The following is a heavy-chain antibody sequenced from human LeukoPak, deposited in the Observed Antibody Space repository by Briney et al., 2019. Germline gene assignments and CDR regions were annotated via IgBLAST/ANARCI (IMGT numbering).Heavy chain of an antibody. Sequence: GGSLRLSCAASGFTFSDYYMSWIRQAPGKGLEWVSYISSSGSTIYYADSVKGRFTISRDNAKNTLSLQMNSLRAEDTAVYYCATLVRYFDWSTFNFDYWGQGTLVTVSS. V-gene: IGHV3-11*01. CDR3: ATLVRYFDWSTFNFDY. J-gene: IGHJ4*02. CDR2: ISSSGSTI. D-gene: IGHD3-9*01. CDR1: GFTFSDYY.